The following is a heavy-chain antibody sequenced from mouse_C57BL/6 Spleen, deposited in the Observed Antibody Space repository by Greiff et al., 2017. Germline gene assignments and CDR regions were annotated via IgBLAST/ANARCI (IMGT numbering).Heavy chain of an antibody. J-gene: IGHJ1*03. D-gene: IGHD1-1*01. CDR1: GYTFTSYW. CDR3: TRFITTVVAGDWYFEV. Sequence: EVQLQQSGTVLARPGASVTMSCKTSGYTFTSYWMHWVKQRPGQGLEWIGASYPGNSDTSYNQKFKGKAKLTAVTSASTAYMERNSLTNEDSAVYYCTRFITTVVAGDWYFEVWGTGPTVPVAS. V-gene: IGHV1-5*01. CDR2: SYPGNSDT.